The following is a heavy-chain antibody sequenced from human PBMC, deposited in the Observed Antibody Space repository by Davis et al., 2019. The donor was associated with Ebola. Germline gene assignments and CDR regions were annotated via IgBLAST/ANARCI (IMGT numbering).Heavy chain of an antibody. CDR1: GYTFSNYG. CDR2: ISVYNVET. Sequence: ASVKVSCKASGYTFSNYGISWVRQAPGQGLEWMGWISVYNVETKYPQKFQGRVTMTADTSTSTVYMELRSLRAEDTAVYYCANGNYDSDGYWGYWLDPWGQGTLVTVSS. J-gene: IGHJ5*02. CDR3: ANGNYDSDGYWGYWLDP. D-gene: IGHD3-22*01. V-gene: IGHV1-18*04.